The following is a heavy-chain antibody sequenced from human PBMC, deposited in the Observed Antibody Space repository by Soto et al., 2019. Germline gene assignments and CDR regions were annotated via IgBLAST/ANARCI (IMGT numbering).Heavy chain of an antibody. Sequence: EVKLVESGGGLVQPGGSLRLSCAASGFTFSNYCMHWVRQAPGKGLVWVSRINSGGSSTSYADSETGRFTISSDNAKTTLYLQMYSLRAEDTAVYYCASDVGYSYEYWGQGTLVTVSS. CDR2: INSGGSST. J-gene: IGHJ4*02. CDR1: GFTFSNYC. V-gene: IGHV3-74*01. CDR3: ASDVGYSYEY. D-gene: IGHD5-18*01.